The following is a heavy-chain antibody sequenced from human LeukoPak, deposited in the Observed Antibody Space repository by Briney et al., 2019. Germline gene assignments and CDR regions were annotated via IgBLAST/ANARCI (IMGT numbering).Heavy chain of an antibody. J-gene: IGHJ3*02. CDR1: GFTFSSYG. V-gene: IGHV3-30*18. D-gene: IGHD6-13*01. CDR3: AKAELWYGDAFDI. CDR2: ISYDGSNK. Sequence: GGSLRLSCAASGFTFSSYGMHWVRQAPGKGLEWVAVISYDGSNKYYADSVKGRFTISRDNSKNTLYLQMNSLRAEDTAVYYCAKAELWYGDAFDIWGQGTMVTVSS.